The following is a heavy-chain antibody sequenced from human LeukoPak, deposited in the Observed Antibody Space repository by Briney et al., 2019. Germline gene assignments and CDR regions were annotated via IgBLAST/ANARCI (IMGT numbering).Heavy chain of an antibody. J-gene: IGHJ4*02. CDR1: GFTFSNYW. CDR2: INGDGSST. V-gene: IGHV3-74*01. D-gene: IGHD2-2*01. Sequence: GGSLRLSCATSGFTFSNYWMHWVRQVPGKGLVWVSRINGDGSSTRNADSVKGRFTISRDNAKNTLYLQMNSLRAEDTAVCYCAREGLDCSSSSCQRATFDYWGQGTLVTVSS. CDR3: AREGLDCSSSSCQRATFDY.